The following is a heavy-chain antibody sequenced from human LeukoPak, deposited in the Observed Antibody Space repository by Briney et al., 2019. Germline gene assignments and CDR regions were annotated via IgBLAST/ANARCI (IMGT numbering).Heavy chain of an antibody. CDR1: GFTFSRYS. CDR2: ISSSSSYI. Sequence: GGSLRLSCAASGFTFSRYSMNRVRQAPGRGLEWVSSISSSSSYIYYADSLKGRFTISRDNAKNSLHLQMNSLRAEDTAVYFCARDRIIYGDYGDAFDIWGQGTMVTVSS. V-gene: IGHV3-21*01. J-gene: IGHJ3*02. CDR3: ARDRIIYGDYGDAFDI. D-gene: IGHD4-17*01.